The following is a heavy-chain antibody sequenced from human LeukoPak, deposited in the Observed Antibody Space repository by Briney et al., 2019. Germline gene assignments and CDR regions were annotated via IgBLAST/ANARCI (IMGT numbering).Heavy chain of an antibody. CDR2: ISRSSSTI. Sequence: GGSLRLSCAASGFTFSSYSMKWVRQAPGKGLEWVSYISRSSSTIYYADSVKGRFTISRDNAKNSLYLQMNSLRAEDTAVYYCARSPYRAAGTHIPLGYFDYWGQGTLVTVSS. CDR1: GFTFSSYS. D-gene: IGHD6-13*01. J-gene: IGHJ4*02. CDR3: ARSPYRAAGTHIPLGYFDY. V-gene: IGHV3-48*04.